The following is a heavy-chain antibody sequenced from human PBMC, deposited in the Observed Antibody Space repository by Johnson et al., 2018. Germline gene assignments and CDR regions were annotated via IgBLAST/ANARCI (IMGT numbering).Heavy chain of an antibody. J-gene: IGHJ6*02. CDR1: GYTFTSYD. D-gene: IGHD2-2*02. CDR3: ARRMGCSSTSCYKAKVSFYGMDV. CDR2: MNPNSGNT. V-gene: IGHV1-8*01. Sequence: QVQLVQSGAEVKKPGASVKVSCKASGYTFTSYDINWVRQATGQGLEWMGWMNPNSGNTGYAQKFQGRVTMTRNTSISTAYMELSSLRSEDTAVYYCARRMGCSSTSCYKAKVSFYGMDVWGQGTTVTVSS.